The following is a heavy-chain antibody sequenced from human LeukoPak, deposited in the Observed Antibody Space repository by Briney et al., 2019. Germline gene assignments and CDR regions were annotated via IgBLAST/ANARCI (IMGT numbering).Heavy chain of an antibody. Sequence: PGGSLRLSCAASGFIFSDYYMTWIRQAPGKGLEWLSYISGSGSDTNYADSVKGRFTISRDNSKNTLYLQMNSLRVGDTAVYYCAKSFGYSRSWFDNWGQGTLVTVSS. CDR3: AKSFGYSRSWFDN. CDR1: GFIFSDYY. J-gene: IGHJ4*02. V-gene: IGHV3-11*03. CDR2: ISGSGSDT. D-gene: IGHD6-13*01.